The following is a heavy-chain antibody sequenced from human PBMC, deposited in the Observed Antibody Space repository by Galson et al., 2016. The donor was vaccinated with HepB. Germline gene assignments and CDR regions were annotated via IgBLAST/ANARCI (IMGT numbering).Heavy chain of an antibody. D-gene: IGHD4-23*01. CDR1: GGKFSNYA. Sequence: SVKVSCKASGGKFSNYAISWVRQAPGQGLEWMGEIVPLFGTTEYAQKFQGRVTITADKLMSIVYMELSSLTSEDTAVYYCAASLDFGGLGDYWGQGTLVTVSS. J-gene: IGHJ4*02. CDR3: AASLDFGGLGDY. V-gene: IGHV1-69*06. CDR2: IVPLFGTT.